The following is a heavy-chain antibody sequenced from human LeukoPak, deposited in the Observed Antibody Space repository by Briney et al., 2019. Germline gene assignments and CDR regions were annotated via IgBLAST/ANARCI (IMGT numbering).Heavy chain of an antibody. V-gene: IGHV1-18*01. D-gene: IGHD6-6*01. Sequence: AASVKVSCKASGYTFTSYSISWVRQAPGQGLEWVGWISAYNGNTNYAQKLQGKVTMTTDTSTSTAYMELRSLRSDDTAVYYCARGVEYSSSRGYYYYYMDVWGKGTTVTVSS. CDR3: ARGVEYSSSRGYYYYYMDV. CDR2: ISAYNGNT. CDR1: GYTFTSYS. J-gene: IGHJ6*03.